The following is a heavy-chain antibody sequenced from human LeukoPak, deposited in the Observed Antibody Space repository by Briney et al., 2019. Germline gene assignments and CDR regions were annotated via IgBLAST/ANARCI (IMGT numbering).Heavy chain of an antibody. CDR3: ARVRPGYYSDY. V-gene: IGHV3-48*02. Sequence: GGSLRLSCAASGFTFSSYSMKWVRQAPGKGLEWVSYISTSSSGYTIYYADSVKGRFTISRDDVKNSLYLQMNSLRDEDTAVYYCARVRPGYYSDYWGQGTLVTVTS. CDR1: GFTFSSYS. D-gene: IGHD3-22*01. CDR2: ISTSSSGYTI. J-gene: IGHJ4*02.